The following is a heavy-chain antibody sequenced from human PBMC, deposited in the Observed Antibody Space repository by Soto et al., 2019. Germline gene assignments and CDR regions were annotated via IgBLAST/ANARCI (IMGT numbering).Heavy chain of an antibody. CDR1: GGSTSGGGYY. CDR3: TRGLDRAKLWY. CDR2: IYSSGTT. D-gene: IGHD2-21*01. V-gene: IGHV4-31*03. Sequence: QVQLQESCTGLVEPSQTLSLTCIVSGGSTSGGGYYWNWIRQYPGKGLEWIGYIYSSGTTYYNPSLKSRVTMSVDTSNYQFSLKLSSVTAADMAVYYCTRGLDRAKLWYWGQGTLVTVSS. J-gene: IGHJ4*02.